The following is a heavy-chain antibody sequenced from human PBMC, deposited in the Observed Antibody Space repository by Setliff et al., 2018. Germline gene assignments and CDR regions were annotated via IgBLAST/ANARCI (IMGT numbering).Heavy chain of an antibody. CDR1: GDSITRSGDY. CDR2: LYYIGNS. D-gene: IGHD2-8*02. V-gene: IGHV4-39*07. Sequence: PSETLSLTCTVSGDSITRSGDYWGWIRRPPGKGLEWIGSLYYIGNSDYSPSLKSRVTISLDTSKNQFSLKPTSVPAADTAMYYCARSKHLLLTNRFDAWGQGALVTVSS. J-gene: IGHJ5*02. CDR3: ARSKHLLLTNRFDA.